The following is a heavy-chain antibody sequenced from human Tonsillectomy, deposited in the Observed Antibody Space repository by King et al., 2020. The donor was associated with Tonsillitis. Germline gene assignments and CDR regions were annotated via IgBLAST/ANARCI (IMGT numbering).Heavy chain of an antibody. V-gene: IGHV4-59*08. J-gene: IGHJ4*02. CDR1: GGSISSYY. CDR2: IYYSGST. Sequence: VQLQESGPGLVKPSETLSLTCTVSGGSISSYYWSWIRQPPGKGLEWIGYIYYSGSTNYNPSLKSRFTISVDTSKNQFSLKLSSVTAADTAVYYCARHMLWVHTFDYWGQGTLVTVSS. CDR3: ARHMLWVHTFDY. D-gene: IGHD3-16*01.